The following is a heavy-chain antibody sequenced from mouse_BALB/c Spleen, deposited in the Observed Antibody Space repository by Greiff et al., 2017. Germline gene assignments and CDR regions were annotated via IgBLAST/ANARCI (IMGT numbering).Heavy chain of an antibody. CDR2: ISYSGST. Sequence: EVKLQESGPGLVKPSQSLSLTCTVTGYSITSDYAWNWIRQFPGNKLEWMGYISYSGSTSYNPSLKSRISITRDTSKNQFFLQLNSVTTEDTATYYCARRGNYGFYYAMDYWGQGTSVTVSS. CDR3: ARRGNYGFYYAMDY. CDR1: GYSITSDYA. J-gene: IGHJ4*01. V-gene: IGHV3-2*02. D-gene: IGHD2-1*01.